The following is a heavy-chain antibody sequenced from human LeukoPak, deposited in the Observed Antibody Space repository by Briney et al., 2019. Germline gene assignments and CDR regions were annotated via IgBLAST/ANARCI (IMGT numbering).Heavy chain of an antibody. CDR2: ISWYSGSI. J-gene: IGHJ4*02. V-gene: IGHV3-9*03. D-gene: IGHD6-19*01. Sequence: SLRLSCAASGFTFDAYAMHWVRQAPGEGGEWVSGISWYSGSIGYADSVKGRFTISRDNAKNSLYLQMNSLRAEDMALYYCAKAGHSSGWSEDYYFDYWGQGTLVTVSS. CDR3: AKAGHSSGWSEDYYFDY. CDR1: GFTFDAYA.